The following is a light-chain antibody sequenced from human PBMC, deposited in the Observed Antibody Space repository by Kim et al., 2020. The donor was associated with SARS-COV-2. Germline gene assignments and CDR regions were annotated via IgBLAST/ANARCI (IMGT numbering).Light chain of an antibody. CDR2: ANS. CDR3: QSYDSSLSVV. Sequence: GQRVPISCTGTSAKIGAGNDAHWYQQLPGTAPKLLIYANSNRPSGVPDRFSGSKSGTSASLAITGLQAEDEADYYCQSYDSSLSVVFGGGTKLTVL. CDR1: SAKIGAGND. V-gene: IGLV1-40*01. J-gene: IGLJ2*01.